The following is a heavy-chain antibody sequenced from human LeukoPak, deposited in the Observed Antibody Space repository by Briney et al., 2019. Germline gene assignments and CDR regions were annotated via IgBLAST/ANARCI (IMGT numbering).Heavy chain of an antibody. D-gene: IGHD3-10*01. V-gene: IGHV1-2*02. J-gene: IGHJ4*02. CDR1: GYTFTSYG. CDR2: INPNSGGT. CDR3: ARGSTLRGDSPYFLDY. Sequence: ASVKVSCKASGYTFTSYGISWARQAPGQGLEWMGWINPNSGGTNYAQKFQGRVTMTRGPSISTAYMELSRLRSDDTAVYYCARGSTLRGDSPYFLDYWGQGTLVTVSS.